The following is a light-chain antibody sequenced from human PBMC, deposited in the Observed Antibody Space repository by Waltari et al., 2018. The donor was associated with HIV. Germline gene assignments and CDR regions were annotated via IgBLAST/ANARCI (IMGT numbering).Light chain of an antibody. CDR2: EVT. CDR3: ASYVDNDRLF. CDR1: STDVGAYDY. J-gene: IGLJ2*01. V-gene: IGLV2-8*01. Sequence: QSALTQPPSASGSPGQSVTISCTGTSTDVGAYDYVSWYQQHPGRAPKLLIYEVTKRPSGVPDRFSGSKSDNTASLTVSGLQAEDDGHYYCASYVDNDRLFFGGGTKLTVL.